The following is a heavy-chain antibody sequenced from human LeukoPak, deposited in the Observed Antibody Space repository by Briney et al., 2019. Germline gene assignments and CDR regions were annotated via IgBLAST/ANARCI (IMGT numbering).Heavy chain of an antibody. CDR1: GGSISSGSYY. CDR2: IYTSGST. D-gene: IGHD1-14*01. V-gene: IGHV4-61*02. Sequence: SETLSLTRTVSGGSISSGSYYWSWIRQPAGKGLEWIGRIYTSGSTYYNPSLKSRVTISVDTSKNQFSLKLSSVTAADTAVYYCAREGSRVGPDRRGYGMDVWGQGTTVTVSS. J-gene: IGHJ6*02. CDR3: AREGSRVGPDRRGYGMDV.